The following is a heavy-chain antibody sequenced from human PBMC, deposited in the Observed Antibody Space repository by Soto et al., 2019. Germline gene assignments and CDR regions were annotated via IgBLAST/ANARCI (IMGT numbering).Heavy chain of an antibody. J-gene: IGHJ5*02. CDR3: ARRLMDRLYNWFDP. V-gene: IGHV4-39*01. CDR2: IYYSGST. CDR1: GGSISSSSYY. D-gene: IGHD2-8*01. Sequence: QLQLQESGPGLVKPSETLSLTCTVSGGSISSSSYYWGWIRQPPGKGLEWIGSIYYSGSTYYNPSLKSRVTISVDTSKNQFSLKLSSVTAADTAVYYCARRLMDRLYNWFDPWGQGTLVTVSS.